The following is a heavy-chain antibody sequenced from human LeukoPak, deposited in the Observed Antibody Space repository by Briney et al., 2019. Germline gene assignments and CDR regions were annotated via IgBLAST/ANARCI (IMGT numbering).Heavy chain of an antibody. J-gene: IGHJ4*02. CDR1: GFTFSSYA. CDR2: ISYGGSNK. V-gene: IGHV3-30-3*01. CDR3: AKVGDGYNNFDY. D-gene: IGHD5-24*01. Sequence: GGSLRLSCAASGFTFSSYAMHWVRQAPGEGLEWVAVISYGGSNKYYADSVKGRFTISRDNSKNTLYLQMNSLRAEDTAVYYCAKVGDGYNNFDYWGQGTLVTVSS.